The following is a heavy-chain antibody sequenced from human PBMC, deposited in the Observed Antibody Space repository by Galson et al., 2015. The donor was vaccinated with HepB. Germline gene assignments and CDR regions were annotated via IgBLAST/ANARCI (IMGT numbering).Heavy chain of an antibody. CDR3: AKSLTEDFCSGGSCYSGAFDI. Sequence: SLRLSCAASGFTFDDYAMHWVRQAPGKGLEWVSGISWNSGSIGYADSVKGRFTISRDNAKNSLYLQMNSLRAEDTALYYCAKSLTEDFCSGGSCYSGAFDIWGQGTMVTVSS. D-gene: IGHD2-15*01. CDR2: ISWNSGSI. CDR1: GFTFDDYA. V-gene: IGHV3-9*01. J-gene: IGHJ3*02.